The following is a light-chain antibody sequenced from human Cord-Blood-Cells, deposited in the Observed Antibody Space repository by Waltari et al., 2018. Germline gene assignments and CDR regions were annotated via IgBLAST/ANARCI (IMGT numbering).Light chain of an antibody. CDR1: SSDGGGFNY. J-gene: IGLJ1*01. CDR3: CSYAGSYTYV. Sequence: QSALTQPLSVSGSPGQSVTISCTGTSSDGGGFNYVSWYQQHPCTAPKLMIYDVSKRPSGVPDRFSGSKSGNTASLTISGLQAEDEADYYCCSYAGSYTYVFGTGTKVTVL. V-gene: IGLV2-11*01. CDR2: DVS.